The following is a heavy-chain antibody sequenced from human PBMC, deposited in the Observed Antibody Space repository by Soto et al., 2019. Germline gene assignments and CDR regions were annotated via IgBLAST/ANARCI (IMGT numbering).Heavy chain of an antibody. CDR1: GASLRGYY. J-gene: IGHJ4*02. CDR3: AGGHMPIFGSVPDYLDS. CDR2: VTHSGTT. D-gene: IGHD3-3*01. Sequence: SETLSLTCAVYGASLRGYYWSWIRQPPGKGLEWLGKVTHSGTTNYNPSLKSRVTISTDTSENQVSLKVSSVTAADTAAYYCAGGHMPIFGSVPDYLDSWGQGTLVTVSS. V-gene: IGHV4-34*01.